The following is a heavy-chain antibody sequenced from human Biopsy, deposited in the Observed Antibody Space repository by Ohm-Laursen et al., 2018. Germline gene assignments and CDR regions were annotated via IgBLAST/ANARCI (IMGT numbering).Heavy chain of an antibody. Sequence: TLSLTCTVSGVSINTGGYYWTWIRQHPGTGLEWIGYIHYSGNTLYNPSLKSRLTISVDTPKNQFSLKLTSVTAADTAVYYCARTPLWDGGGYDSPHFDSWGQGTLVTVSS. J-gene: IGHJ5*01. CDR2: IHYSGNT. CDR1: GVSINTGGYY. CDR3: ARTPLWDGGGYDSPHFDS. V-gene: IGHV4-31*03. D-gene: IGHD3-22*01.